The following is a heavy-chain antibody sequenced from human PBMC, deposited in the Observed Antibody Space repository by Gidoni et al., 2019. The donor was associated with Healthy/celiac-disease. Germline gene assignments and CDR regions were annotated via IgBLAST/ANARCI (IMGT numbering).Heavy chain of an antibody. CDR2: IIPILGIA. CDR1: GGTFSSST. Sequence: QVQLVQSGAEVKTPGSSVKVSCKASGGTFSSSTISGVRQAPGQGLEWMGRIIPILGIANYAQKFQGRVTITADKSTSTAYMELSSLRSEDTAVYYCATEGYYDSSGPRMAYWGQGTLVTVSS. J-gene: IGHJ4*02. CDR3: ATEGYYDSSGPRMAY. D-gene: IGHD3-22*01. V-gene: IGHV1-69*02.